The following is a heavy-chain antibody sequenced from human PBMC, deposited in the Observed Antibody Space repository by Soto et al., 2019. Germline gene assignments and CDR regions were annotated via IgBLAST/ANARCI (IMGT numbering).Heavy chain of an antibody. Sequence: PGGSLRLSCAASGFTFSSYAMHWVRQAPGKGLEWVAVISYDGSNKYYADSVKGRFTISRDNSKNTLYLQMNSLGAEDTAVYYCAREGVVTVSEDWFDPWGQGTLVTVSS. J-gene: IGHJ5*02. D-gene: IGHD3-3*01. V-gene: IGHV3-30-3*01. CDR1: GFTFSSYA. CDR2: ISYDGSNK. CDR3: AREGVVTVSEDWFDP.